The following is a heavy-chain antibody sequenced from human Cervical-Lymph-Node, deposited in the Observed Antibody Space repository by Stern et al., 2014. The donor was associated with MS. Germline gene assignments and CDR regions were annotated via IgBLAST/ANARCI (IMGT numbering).Heavy chain of an antibody. J-gene: IGHJ5*02. D-gene: IGHD2-8*01. CDR1: GGSISSGSYY. CDR2: VYTSGST. CDR3: ARGVWFDP. Sequence: QVQLQESGPGLVKPSQTLSLTCTVSGGSISSGSYYWSWIRQPAGKGLEWIGRVYTSGSTNYNPSLKSRVSISVDTSKNQLSLQLSSLTAADTAVYYCARGVWFDPWGRGTLVTVSS. V-gene: IGHV4-61*02.